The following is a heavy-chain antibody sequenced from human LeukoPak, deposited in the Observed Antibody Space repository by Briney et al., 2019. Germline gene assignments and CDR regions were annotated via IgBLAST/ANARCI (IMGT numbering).Heavy chain of an antibody. CDR1: GASISSYY. CDR3: ASGPYPTAGTDHQFDY. V-gene: IGHV4-59*01. CDR2: ISYSGGT. Sequence: SETLSLTCTVSGASISSYYWSWIRQPPGKGLEWIGYISYSGGTNYNPSLKSRVTISVDTSKNQFSLKLSSVTAADTAVYYCASGPYPTAGTDHQFDYWGQGTLVTVSS. D-gene: IGHD6-13*01. J-gene: IGHJ4*02.